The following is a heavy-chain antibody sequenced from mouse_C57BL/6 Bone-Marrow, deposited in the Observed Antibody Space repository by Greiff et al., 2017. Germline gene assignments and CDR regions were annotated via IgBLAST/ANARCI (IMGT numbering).Heavy chain of an antibody. Sequence: QVQLKQSGPGLVQPSQSLSITCTVSGFSLTSYGVHWVRQSPGKGLEWLGVIWSGGSTDYNAAFISRLSISKDNSKSQVFFKMNSLQADDTAIYYCATTVVAEYWGQGTTLTVSS. J-gene: IGHJ2*01. D-gene: IGHD1-1*01. V-gene: IGHV2-2*01. CDR1: GFSLTSYG. CDR2: IWSGGST. CDR3: ATTVVAEY.